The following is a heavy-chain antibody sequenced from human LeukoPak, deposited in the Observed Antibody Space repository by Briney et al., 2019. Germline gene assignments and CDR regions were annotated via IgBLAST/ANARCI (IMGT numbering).Heavy chain of an antibody. D-gene: IGHD1-7*01. Sequence: GGSLRLSCAASGFTFSSYAVSWVRQAPGKGLEWVSAISGSGGSTYYADSVKGRFTISRDNSKNTLYLQMNSLRAEDTAVYYCAKVQSGTTYYYYMDVWGKGTMVTVSS. V-gene: IGHV3-23*01. CDR3: AKVQSGTTYYYYMDV. CDR1: GFTFSSYA. CDR2: ISGSGGST. J-gene: IGHJ6*03.